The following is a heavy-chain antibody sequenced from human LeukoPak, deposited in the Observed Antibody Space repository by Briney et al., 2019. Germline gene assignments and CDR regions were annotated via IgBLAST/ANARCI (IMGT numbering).Heavy chain of an antibody. CDR3: AKGDHASGGFYGLDV. CDR1: GSTFSSLA. D-gene: IGHD5-12*01. V-gene: IGHV3-23*01. CDR2: ITGSGGST. J-gene: IGHJ6*02. Sequence: PGGSLRLSCAAAGSTFSSLAMNWARQAPGKGLEWVSTITGSGGSTYYADSVKGRFTISRDNSKNTLSLQMNSLRAEDTAIYYCAKGDHASGGFYGLDVWGQGTTVTVSS.